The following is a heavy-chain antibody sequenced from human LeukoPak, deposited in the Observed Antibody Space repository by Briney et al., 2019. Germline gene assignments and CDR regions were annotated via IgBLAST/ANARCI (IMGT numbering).Heavy chain of an antibody. D-gene: IGHD6-13*01. CDR2: ISTDGNSG. J-gene: IGHJ6*02. Sequence: TGGSLRLSCAASGFTFSSHWMHWVRQAPGKGLVWVSDISTDGNSGSYADSVKGRFTVSRDNAKNSLYLQMNSLRAEDTAVYYCARDGVGSSWFYGMDVWGQGTTVTVSS. V-gene: IGHV3-74*01. CDR1: GFTFSSHW. CDR3: ARDGVGSSWFYGMDV.